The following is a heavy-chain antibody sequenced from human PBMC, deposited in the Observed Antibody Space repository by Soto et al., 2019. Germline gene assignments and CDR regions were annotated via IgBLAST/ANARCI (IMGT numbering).Heavy chain of an antibody. CDR3: ARDTPTENAFDI. CDR1: GFTFSSYS. CDR2: ISSSSSYI. D-gene: IGHD4-17*01. Sequence: GGSLRLSCAASGFTFSSYSMNWVRQAPGKGLEWVSSISSSSSYIYYADSVKGRFTISRDNAKNSLYLQMNSLRAEDTAVYYCARDTPTENAFDIWGQGTMVTVSS. V-gene: IGHV3-21*01. J-gene: IGHJ3*02.